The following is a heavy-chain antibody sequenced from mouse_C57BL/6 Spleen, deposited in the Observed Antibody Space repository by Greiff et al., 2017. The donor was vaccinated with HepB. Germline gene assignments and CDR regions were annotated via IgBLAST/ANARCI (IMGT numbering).Heavy chain of an antibody. CDR2: IYPRDGST. V-gene: IGHV1-85*01. CDR3: ARSGGLLRYYFDY. Sequence: QVQLKESGPELVKPGASVKLSCKASGYTFTSYDINWVKQRPGQGLEWIGWIYPRDGSTKYNEKFKGKATLTVDTSSSTAYMELHSLTSEDAAVYFCARSGGLLRYYFDYWGQGTTLTVSS. D-gene: IGHD1-1*01. J-gene: IGHJ2*01. CDR1: GYTFTSYD.